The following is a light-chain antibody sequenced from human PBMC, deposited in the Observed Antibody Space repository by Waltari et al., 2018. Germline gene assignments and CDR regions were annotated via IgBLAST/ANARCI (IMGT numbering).Light chain of an antibody. CDR3: CSYAGSRWV. J-gene: IGLJ2*01. V-gene: IGLV2-23*01. CDR1: SSDVGSYNL. CDR2: EGS. Sequence: QSALTQPASVSGSPGQSIPISCPGTSSDVGSYNLVSWSQQHPGKAPKLMIYEGSKRPSGVSNRFSGSKSGNTASLTISGLQAEDEADYYCCSYAGSRWVFGGGTKLTVL.